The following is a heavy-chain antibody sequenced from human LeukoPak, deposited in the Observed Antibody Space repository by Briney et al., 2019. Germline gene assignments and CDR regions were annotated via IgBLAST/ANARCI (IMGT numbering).Heavy chain of an antibody. CDR3: ATSAGDYRAGHYYYMGV. CDR2: INPNTAGT. V-gene: IGHV1-2*02. CDR1: GYTFTGYY. J-gene: IGHJ6*03. D-gene: IGHD4-11*01. Sequence: GASVKVSCKASGYTFTGYYFHWVRQAPGQGLEWMGWINPNTAGTNYAQKFLGGVTLTWDTSISTPYMELNRLTSDDTAVYYCATSAGDYRAGHYYYMGVWGKGTSVTVSS.